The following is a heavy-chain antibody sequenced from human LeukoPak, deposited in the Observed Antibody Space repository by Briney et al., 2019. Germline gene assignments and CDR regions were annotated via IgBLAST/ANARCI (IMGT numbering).Heavy chain of an antibody. J-gene: IGHJ5*02. Sequence: PSETLSLTCTVSGGSISSYYWTWIRQPPGKGLEWIGYIYYSGSTNYNPSLKSRVTISVDTSKNQFSLNLSFVTAADTAVYYCARGRGSSDPWGQGTLVTVSS. CDR3: ARGRGSSDP. CDR2: IYYSGST. V-gene: IGHV4-59*08. CDR1: GGSISSYY.